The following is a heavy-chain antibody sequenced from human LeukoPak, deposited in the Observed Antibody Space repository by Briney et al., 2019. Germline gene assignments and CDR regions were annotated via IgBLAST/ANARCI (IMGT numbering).Heavy chain of an antibody. Sequence: GASVKVSCKASGYTFTSYYMHWVRQAPGQGLEWMGWISAYNGNTNYAQKLQGRVTMTTDTSTSTAYMELRSLRSDDTAVYYCARVGGDRYYDSSGALDYWGQGTLVTISS. J-gene: IGHJ4*02. CDR2: ISAYNGNT. CDR3: ARVGGDRYYDSSGALDY. CDR1: GYTFTSYY. D-gene: IGHD3-22*01. V-gene: IGHV1-18*04.